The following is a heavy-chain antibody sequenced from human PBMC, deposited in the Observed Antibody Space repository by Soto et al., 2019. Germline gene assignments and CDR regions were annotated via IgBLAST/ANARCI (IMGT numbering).Heavy chain of an antibody. V-gene: IGHV4-59*01. CDR1: GASISSNY. J-gene: IGHJ4*01. CDR2: VYYTGRP. Sequence: QVQLQESGPGLVKPSETLSLTCSVSGASISSNYWSWIRQPPGKGLEWIGNVYYTGRPNYNPSLKSRLTISVDTSLNHFSLYLDSVTAADTALYFCGTGRLGIVDYWGHGALVTVSS. CDR3: GTGRLGIVDY.